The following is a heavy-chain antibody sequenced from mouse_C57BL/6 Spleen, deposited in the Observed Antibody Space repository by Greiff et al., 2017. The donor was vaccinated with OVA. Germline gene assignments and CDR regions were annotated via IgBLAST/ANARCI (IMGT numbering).Heavy chain of an antibody. CDR2: INPNNGGT. Sequence: VQLQQSGPELVKPGASVKMSCKASGYTFTDYYMNWVKQSHGKSLEWIGDINPNNGGTSYNQKFKGKATLTVDKSSSTAYMELRSLTSEDSAVYYCARTRLLRQYYFDYWGQGTTLTVSS. CDR3: ARTRLLRQYYFDY. V-gene: IGHV1-26*01. CDR1: GYTFTDYY. D-gene: IGHD1-1*01. J-gene: IGHJ2*01.